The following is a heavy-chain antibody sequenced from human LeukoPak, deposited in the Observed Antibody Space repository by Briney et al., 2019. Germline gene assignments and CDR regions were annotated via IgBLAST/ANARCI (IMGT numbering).Heavy chain of an antibody. D-gene: IGHD3-16*02. J-gene: IGHJ4*02. CDR1: GGSISSYY. V-gene: IGHV4-59*08. Sequence: PSETLSLTCTVSGGSISSYYWSWIRLPPGKGLEWIGYIYYSGSTNYNPSLKSRVTISVDTSKNQFSLKLSSVTAADTAVYYCARTVSGLNDYVWGSYRSRPPHYFDYWGQGTLVTVSS. CDR2: IYYSGST. CDR3: ARTVSGLNDYVWGSYRSRPPHYFDY.